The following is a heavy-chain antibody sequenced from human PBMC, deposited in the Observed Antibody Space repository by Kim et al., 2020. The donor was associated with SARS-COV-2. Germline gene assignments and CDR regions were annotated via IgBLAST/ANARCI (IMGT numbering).Heavy chain of an antibody. D-gene: IGHD5-12*01. V-gene: IGHV3-33*01. J-gene: IGHJ3*02. CDR3: ARGSPRWLQSGDAFDI. Sequence: GGSLRLSCAASGFTFSSYGMHWVRQAPGKGLEWVAVIWYDGSNKYYADSVKGRFTISRDNSKNTLYLQMNSLRAEDTAVYYCARGSPRWLQSGDAFDIWGQGTMVTVSS. CDR2: IWYDGSNK. CDR1: GFTFSSYG.